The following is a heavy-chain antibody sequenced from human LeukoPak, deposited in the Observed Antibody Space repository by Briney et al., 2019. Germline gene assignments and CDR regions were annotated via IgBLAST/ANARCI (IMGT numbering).Heavy chain of an antibody. CDR2: TSYDGRDK. J-gene: IGHJ6*03. V-gene: IGHV3-30*04. CDR1: GFTFINYA. D-gene: IGHD6-13*01. Sequence: GGSLRLSCAASGFTFINYALHWFRQAPGKGLEWVAVTSYDGRDKYYADSVKGRFTISRDNSKNTLYLQMNSLRAEDTAVYYCARGSIAAAGSSKGYMDVWGKGTTVTVSS. CDR3: ARGSIAAAGSSKGYMDV.